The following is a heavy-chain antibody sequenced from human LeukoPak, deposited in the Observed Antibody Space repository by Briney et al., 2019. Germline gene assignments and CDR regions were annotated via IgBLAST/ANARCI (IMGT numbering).Heavy chain of an antibody. CDR3: AKVRGYSYGPNDY. V-gene: IGHV3-9*01. CDR1: GFTFDDYA. J-gene: IGHJ4*02. D-gene: IGHD5-18*01. Sequence: GGSLRLSCAASGFTFDDYAMHWVRQAPRKGLEWVSGISWNSGSIGYADSVKGRFTISRDNAKNSLYLQMNSLRAEDTALYYCAKVRGYSYGPNDYWGQGTLVTVSS. CDR2: ISWNSGSI.